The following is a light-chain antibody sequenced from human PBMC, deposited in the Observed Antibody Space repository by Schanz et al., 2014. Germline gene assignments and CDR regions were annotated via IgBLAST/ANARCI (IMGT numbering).Light chain of an antibody. J-gene: IGLJ1*01. CDR3: SAYTSSSTLVV. CDR1: GSADGAFTY. CDR2: EVN. V-gene: IGLV2-14*01. Sequence: QSALTQPASVSGSPGQSITISCTATGSADGAFTYVSWYQQHPGKAPKLMIYEVNKRPSGVPDRFSGSKSGTSASLAISGLQAEDEADYYCSAYTSSSTLVVFGAGTKLTVL.